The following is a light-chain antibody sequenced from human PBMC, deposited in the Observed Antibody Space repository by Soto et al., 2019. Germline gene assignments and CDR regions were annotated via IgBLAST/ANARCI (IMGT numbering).Light chain of an antibody. CDR2: GAS. CDR3: QYYGGSPRT. J-gene: IGKJ1*01. Sequence: EIFLTQSPGTLSLSPGEGTTLSCRASESVASLAWYQQKPGQAPRLLIYGASTRATGIPDRFSGSGSGTDFTLTISRPEPEDFAVYYCQYYGGSPRTFGRGTKVDIK. CDR1: ESVAS. V-gene: IGKV3-20*01.